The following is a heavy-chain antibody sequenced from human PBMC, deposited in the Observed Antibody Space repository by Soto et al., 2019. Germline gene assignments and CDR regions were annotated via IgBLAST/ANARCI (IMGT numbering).Heavy chain of an antibody. D-gene: IGHD2-15*01. CDR2: ISATGTYT. V-gene: IGHV3-21*01. CDR3: TTEDNSRQDLNH. J-gene: IGHJ5*02. Sequence: EVQLVESGGGLVEPGGSLRLSCATSGFTFSTCSMNWVRQAPGKGLEWVSSISATGTYTFYADSLKGRFTISRDNARNSFFLQMNGLRVEDTAIYYCTTEDNSRQDLNHWGQGALVTVSS. CDR1: GFTFSTCS.